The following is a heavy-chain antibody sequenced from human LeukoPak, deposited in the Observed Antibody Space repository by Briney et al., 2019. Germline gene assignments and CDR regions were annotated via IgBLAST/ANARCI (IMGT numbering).Heavy chain of an antibody. CDR2: MSPNSGNT. CDR3: ARGVDSGSYYVMDY. D-gene: IGHD1-26*01. CDR1: GYTFTSYD. J-gene: IGHJ4*02. V-gene: IGHV1-8*01. Sequence: GASVKVSCKASGYTFTSYDINWVRQATGQGLEWMGWMSPNSGNTSYAQKFQGRVTMTRNTSISTAYMELRSLRSDDTAVYYCARGVDSGSYYVMDYWGQGTLVTVSS.